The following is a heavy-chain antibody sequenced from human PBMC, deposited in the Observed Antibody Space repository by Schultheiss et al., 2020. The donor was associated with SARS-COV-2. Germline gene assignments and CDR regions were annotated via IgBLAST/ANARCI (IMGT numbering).Heavy chain of an antibody. J-gene: IGHJ4*02. Sequence: SETLSLTCAVYGGSFSDYYWSWIRQPPGKGLEWIGEIKDSGRTTNYNPSLKSRVTISVDTSKNQFSLKLSSVTAADTAVYYCARYIISFGGILVSGFDYWGQGTLVTVSS. CDR2: IKDSGRTT. V-gene: IGHV4-34*01. CDR1: GGSFSDYY. CDR3: ARYIISFGGILVSGFDY. D-gene: IGHD3-16*02.